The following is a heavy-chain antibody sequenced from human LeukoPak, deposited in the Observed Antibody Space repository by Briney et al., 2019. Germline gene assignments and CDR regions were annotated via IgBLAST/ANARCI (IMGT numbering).Heavy chain of an antibody. D-gene: IGHD6-13*01. CDR3: AKDQRRTRGGSSWYVLDY. Sequence: PGGSLRLSCAASGFTFSSYGMHWVRQAPGKGLEWVAVISYDGSNEYYADSVKGRFTISRDNSKNTLCPQMNSLRAEDTAVYYCAKDQRRTRGGSSWYVLDYWGQGTLVTVSS. J-gene: IGHJ4*02. CDR2: ISYDGSNE. V-gene: IGHV3-30*18. CDR1: GFTFSSYG.